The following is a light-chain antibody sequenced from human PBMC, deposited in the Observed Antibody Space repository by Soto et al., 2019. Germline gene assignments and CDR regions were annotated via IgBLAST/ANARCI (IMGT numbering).Light chain of an antibody. CDR1: QSVSSY. CDR2: DAS. J-gene: IGKJ5*01. Sequence: IVFTQSPGTLSLSPVERATLSCVSSQSVSSYLAWYQQKPGKAPRLLIYDASNRATGIPARFSGSGSGTEFTLTISSLQSEDFAVYYCQQYDNWPITFGQGTRLEIK. V-gene: IGKV3D-15*01. CDR3: QQYDNWPIT.